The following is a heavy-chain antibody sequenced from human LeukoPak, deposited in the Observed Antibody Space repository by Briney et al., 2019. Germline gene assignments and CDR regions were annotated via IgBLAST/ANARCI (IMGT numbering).Heavy chain of an antibody. D-gene: IGHD1-14*01. V-gene: IGHV4-61*02. CDR2: IYTSGST. J-gene: IGHJ5*02. CDR1: GGSISSGSYY. Sequence: PSQTLSLTCTVSGGSISSGSYYWSWIRQPAGKGLEWIGRIYTSGSTNYNPSLKSRVTISVGTSKNQFSLKLSSVTAADTAVYYCAREGVAALGRIWFDPWGQGTLVTVSS. CDR3: AREGVAALGRIWFDP.